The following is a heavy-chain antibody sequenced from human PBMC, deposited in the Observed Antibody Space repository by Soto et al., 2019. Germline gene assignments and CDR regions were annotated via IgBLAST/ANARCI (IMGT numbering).Heavy chain of an antibody. D-gene: IGHD3-10*01. V-gene: IGHV3-23*01. CDR1: GFIFSSFD. J-gene: IGHJ4*02. CDR3: ASTYGSGIPAFDY. Sequence: EVHLLESGGGLVQPGGSLRLSCAASGFIFSSFDMNWVRQAPGKGLEWVSSISGSGSSTYYADSVKGRFTISRDNSKNTLYLQMNSLSAEDTAVYYCASTYGSGIPAFDYWGQGTPVTVSS. CDR2: ISGSGSST.